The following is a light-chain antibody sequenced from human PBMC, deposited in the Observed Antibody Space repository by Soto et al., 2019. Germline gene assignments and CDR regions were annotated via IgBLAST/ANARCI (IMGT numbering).Light chain of an antibody. CDR2: DTI. J-gene: IGKJ2*01. CDR1: QDLTNY. V-gene: IGKV1-33*01. Sequence: DIQMTQSPPSLAASVGDRVTITCQASQDLTNYLNWYQQKPGEAPKLLIYDTITLEEGVPSRFSGGGSGTDFTFTINGQQPEDAAIYSCQQYVNLPYTFGQGTKLEIK. CDR3: QQYVNLPYT.